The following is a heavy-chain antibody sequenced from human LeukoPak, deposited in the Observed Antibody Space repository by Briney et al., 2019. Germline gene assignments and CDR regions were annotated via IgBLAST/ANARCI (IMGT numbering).Heavy chain of an antibody. D-gene: IGHD3-16*01. CDR3: ARTLDMSGAGGVYYYYMDV. Sequence: SVKVSCKASGYTFTGYYMHWVRQAPGQGLEWMGGIIPIFGTANYAQKFQGRVTITTDESTSTAYMELSSLRSEDTAVYYCARTLDMSGAGGVYYYYMDVWGKGTTVTVSS. V-gene: IGHV1-69*05. J-gene: IGHJ6*03. CDR1: GYTFTGYY. CDR2: IIPIFGTA.